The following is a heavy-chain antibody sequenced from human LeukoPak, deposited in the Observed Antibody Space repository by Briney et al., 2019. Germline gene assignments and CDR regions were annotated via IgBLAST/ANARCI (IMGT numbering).Heavy chain of an antibody. D-gene: IGHD4-23*01. CDR1: GGSISSYY. CDR3: ARGRWYLDY. J-gene: IGHJ4*02. Sequence: SETLSLTYTVSGGSISSYYCNWIRQPPGKGLEYIGYIDNSGSTNYNPSLKSRVTISVDTSKNQFSLKLSSVTAADTAVYYCARGRWYLDYWGQGTLVTVSS. V-gene: IGHV4-59*01. CDR2: IDNSGST.